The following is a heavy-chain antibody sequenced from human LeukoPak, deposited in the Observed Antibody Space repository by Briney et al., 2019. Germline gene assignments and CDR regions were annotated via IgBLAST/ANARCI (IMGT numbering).Heavy chain of an antibody. CDR2: IKPSGARP. V-gene: IGHV1-46*01. Sequence: ASVKVSCKASGYTFTSYYIHWVRQAPGQGVEWMGIIKPSGARPSYAQKFQGRVTMTRDTSINTVYMELSSLTSEDTAVYYWASFSGYFCYFWGQGTLVTVSS. D-gene: IGHD2-21*01. CDR1: GYTFTSYY. CDR3: ASFSGYFCYF. J-gene: IGHJ4*02.